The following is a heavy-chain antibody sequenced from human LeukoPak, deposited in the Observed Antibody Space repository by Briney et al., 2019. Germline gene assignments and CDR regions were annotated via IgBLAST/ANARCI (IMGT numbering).Heavy chain of an antibody. CDR3: AKTPYGNYYYYMDV. CDR2: ISGSVGST. D-gene: IGHD3-10*01. CDR1: GFTFSSYA. V-gene: IGHV3-23*01. Sequence: PRGSLRLSCAASGFTFSSYAMSWVRQAPGKGLEWVSAISGSVGSTCYADSVKGRFTISRDNSKNTLYLQMNSLRAEDTAVYYCAKTPYGNYYYYMDVWGKGTTVTVSS. J-gene: IGHJ6*03.